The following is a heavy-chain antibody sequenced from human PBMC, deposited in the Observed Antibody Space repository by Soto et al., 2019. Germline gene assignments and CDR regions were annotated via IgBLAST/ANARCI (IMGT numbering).Heavy chain of an antibody. CDR2: INPNSGGT. CDR1: GYTFTGYY. Sequence: SVKVSCKASGYTFTGYYMHWVRQAPGQGLEWMGWINPNSGGTNYAQKFQGRVTMTRDTSISTAYMELSRLRSDDTAVYYCARTQYYDILTGYYSYAFDIWGQGTMVTVSS. J-gene: IGHJ3*02. CDR3: ARTQYYDILTGYYSYAFDI. V-gene: IGHV1-2*02. D-gene: IGHD3-9*01.